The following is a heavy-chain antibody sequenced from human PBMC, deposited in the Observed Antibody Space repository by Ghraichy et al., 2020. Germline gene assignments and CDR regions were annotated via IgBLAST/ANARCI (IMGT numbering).Heavy chain of an antibody. D-gene: IGHD1-26*01. Sequence: GGSLRLSCAASGFTFSSYSMNWVRQAPGKGLEWVSYISSSSSTIYYADSVKGRFTISRDNAKNSLYLQMNSLRDEDTAVYYCARDMGPRVGIVGATGVDAFDIWGQGTMVTVSS. CDR2: ISSSSSTI. CDR1: GFTFSSYS. CDR3: ARDMGPRVGIVGATGVDAFDI. V-gene: IGHV3-48*02. J-gene: IGHJ3*02.